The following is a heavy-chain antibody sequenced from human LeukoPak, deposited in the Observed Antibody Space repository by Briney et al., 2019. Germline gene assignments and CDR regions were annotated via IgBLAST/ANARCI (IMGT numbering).Heavy chain of an antibody. CDR1: GFTFSSYG. Sequence: GGTLRLSCAASGFTFSSYGMSWVRQAPGKGLEWVSAISGSGGSTYYADSVKGRFTISRDNSKNTLYLQMNSLRVEDTAIYYCTKDRPGSTVTSPPLYWGQGTLVTFSS. D-gene: IGHD4-17*01. V-gene: IGHV3-23*01. CDR3: TKDRPGSTVTSPPLY. J-gene: IGHJ4*02. CDR2: ISGSGGST.